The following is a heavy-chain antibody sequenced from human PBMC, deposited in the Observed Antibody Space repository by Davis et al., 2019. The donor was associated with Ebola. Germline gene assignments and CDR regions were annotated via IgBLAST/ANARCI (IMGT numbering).Heavy chain of an antibody. Sequence: HSQTLSFPCAISGDSVPRNSGAWNWLRQSPSRGLEWLGRTYYNSKWYNDYAASVKSRITINPDTSKNQFSLQLNSVTPEDTAVYYCARYTWNNRVFDPWSQGTLVTVSS. CDR2: TYYNSKWYN. J-gene: IGHJ5*02. CDR3: ARYTWNNRVFDP. CDR1: GDSVPRNSGA. D-gene: IGHD1/OR15-1a*01. V-gene: IGHV6-1*01.